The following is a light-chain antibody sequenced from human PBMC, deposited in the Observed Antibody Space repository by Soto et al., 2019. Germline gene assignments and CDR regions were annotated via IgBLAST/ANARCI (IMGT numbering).Light chain of an antibody. V-gene: IGLV2-14*01. Sequence: QSVLTQPASVSGSPGQSITISYTGTSSDVGGYNYVSWYQLHPGKAPKLILYEVTNRPSGVSDRFSGSKSGNTASLTISGLQAEDEADYYCSSYTSSTAYVFGTGTKVTVL. CDR2: EVT. J-gene: IGLJ1*01. CDR1: SSDVGGYNY. CDR3: SSYTSSTAYV.